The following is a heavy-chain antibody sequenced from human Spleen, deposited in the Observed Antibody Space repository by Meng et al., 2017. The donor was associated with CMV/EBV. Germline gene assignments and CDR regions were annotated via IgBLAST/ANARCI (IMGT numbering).Heavy chain of an antibody. Sequence: SCAASGFTFSSYSMNWVRQAPGKGLEWVSSITSSSTYIFYADSVKGRFTISRDNAKNSLYLQMNSLRAEDTAVYYCARGSHTSGYSAWGQGTLVTVS. V-gene: IGHV3-21*01. CDR2: ITSSSTYI. CDR3: ARGSHTSGYSA. D-gene: IGHD3-22*01. CDR1: GFTFSSYS. J-gene: IGHJ5*02.